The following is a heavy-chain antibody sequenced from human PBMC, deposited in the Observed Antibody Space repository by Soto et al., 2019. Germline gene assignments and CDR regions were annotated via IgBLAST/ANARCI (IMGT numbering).Heavy chain of an antibody. J-gene: IGHJ3*02. CDR3: TTPGLVGANEVGAFDI. Sequence: GESLKISCKGSGYSFTTDWINWVRQMPGKGLEWMGKIYPGDSHTINSPSFQGRVTMSADKSINTAYLQMNSLKTEDTAVYYCTTPGLVGANEVGAFDIWGQGTMVTVSS. D-gene: IGHD1-26*01. CDR1: GYSFTTDW. V-gene: IGHV5-10-1*01. CDR2: IYPGDSHT.